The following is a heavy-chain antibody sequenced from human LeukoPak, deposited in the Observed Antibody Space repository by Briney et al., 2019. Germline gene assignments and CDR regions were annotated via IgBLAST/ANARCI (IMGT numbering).Heavy chain of an antibody. CDR1: GYSFTSYW. J-gene: IGHJ4*02. CDR3: ATRAGYSGYDFHY. Sequence: GESLKISCKGSGYSFTSYWIGWVRQMPGKGLEWMGIIYPGDSDTRYSPSFQGQVTISADKSISPAYLQWSSLKASDTAMYYCATRAGYSGYDFHYWGQGTLVTVSS. CDR2: IYPGDSDT. V-gene: IGHV5-51*01. D-gene: IGHD5-12*01.